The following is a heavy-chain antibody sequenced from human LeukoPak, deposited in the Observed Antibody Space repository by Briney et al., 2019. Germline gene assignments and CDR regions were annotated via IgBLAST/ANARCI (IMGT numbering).Heavy chain of an antibody. V-gene: IGHV1-69*05. D-gene: IGHD1-26*01. CDR3: ARDSYNGSYDDP. CDR1: GGTFIMYA. CDR2: IIPMFGTA. J-gene: IGHJ5*02. Sequence: SVKVSCKTSGGTFIMYAISWVRQAPGQGLEWMARIIPMFGTAYYAQNFQDRVTIITDESTTIAYMRLSSLRFEDTAVYYCARDSYNGSYDDPWGQGTLVAVSS.